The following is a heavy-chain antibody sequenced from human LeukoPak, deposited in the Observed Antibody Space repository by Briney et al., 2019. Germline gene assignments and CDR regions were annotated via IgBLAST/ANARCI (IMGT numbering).Heavy chain of an antibody. CDR3: AREDQYYYDSSGYYRTRVLDY. CDR1: GGTFSSYA. D-gene: IGHD3-22*01. J-gene: IGHJ4*02. CDR2: IIPIFGTA. Sequence: GASVKVSCKASGGTFSSYAISWVRQAPGQGLEWMGGIIPIFGTANYAQKFQGRVTITADESTSTAYMELSSLRSEDTAVYYCAREDQYYYDSSGYYRTRVLDYWGQGTLVTVSS. V-gene: IGHV1-69*13.